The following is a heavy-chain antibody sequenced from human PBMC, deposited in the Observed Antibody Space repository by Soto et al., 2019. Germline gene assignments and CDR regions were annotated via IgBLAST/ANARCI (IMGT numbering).Heavy chain of an antibody. CDR1: GGSISSSNYY. D-gene: IGHD3-22*01. CDR2: IYYSGNT. V-gene: IGHV4-61*05. CDR3: ARTRRSGYYPIGIDY. Sequence: SETLSLTCTVSGGSISSSNYYWGWIRQPPGKGLEWIGYIYYSGNTNYNPSLKSRVTISVDTSKNQFSLKLSSVTAADTAVYYCARTRRSGYYPIGIDYWGQGTLVTVSS. J-gene: IGHJ4*02.